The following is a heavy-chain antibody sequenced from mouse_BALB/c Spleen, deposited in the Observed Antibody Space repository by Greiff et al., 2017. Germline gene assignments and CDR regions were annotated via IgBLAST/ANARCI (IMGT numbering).Heavy chain of an antibody. V-gene: IGHV1-69*02. CDR2: IDPSDSET. CDR3: ARGGSWFAY. Sequence: VQLQQPGAELVKPGAPVKLSCKASGYTFTSYWMNWVKQRPGRGLEWIGRIDPSDSETHYNQKFKDKATLTVDKSSSTAYIQLSSLTSEDSAVYYCARGGSWFAYWGQGTLVTVSA. J-gene: IGHJ3*01. CDR1: GYTFTSYW.